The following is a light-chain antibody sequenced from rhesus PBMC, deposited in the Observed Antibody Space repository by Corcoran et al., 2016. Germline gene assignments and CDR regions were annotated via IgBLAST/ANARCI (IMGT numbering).Light chain of an antibody. CDR1: QDISTW. V-gene: IGKV1-21*01. CDR2: KAS. Sequence: DIQMTQSPSSLSASVGDRVTITCRASQDISTWLAWYQQKPGKAPKLLIYKASSLQSGVPSRFRGAGSGTECSLTINSLRPEDFATFHCQQYNSVPYSFGQGTKVEIK. J-gene: IGKJ2*01. CDR3: QQYNSVPYS.